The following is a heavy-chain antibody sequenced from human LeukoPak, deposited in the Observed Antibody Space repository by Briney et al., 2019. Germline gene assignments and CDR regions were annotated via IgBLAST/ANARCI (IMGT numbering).Heavy chain of an antibody. V-gene: IGHV4-61*10. CDR1: GGSISSGSYY. D-gene: IGHD4-23*01. CDR3: AREKNGNEPFDY. CDR2: LYNTRNT. Sequence: PSETLSLTCTVSGGSISSGSYYWSWIRQPAGKGLEWIGYLYNTRNTYYNPSLKSRVTISVDTSKNQFSLKVSSVTAADTAVYYCAREKNGNEPFDYWGQGTLVTVSS. J-gene: IGHJ4*02.